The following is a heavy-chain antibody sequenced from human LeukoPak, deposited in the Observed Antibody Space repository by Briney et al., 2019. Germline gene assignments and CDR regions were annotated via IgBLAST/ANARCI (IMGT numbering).Heavy chain of an antibody. CDR3: AREGSVTNDY. V-gene: IGHV3-23*01. J-gene: IGHJ4*02. D-gene: IGHD4-17*01. CDR1: GFTFSSYA. CDR2: ISGSDDSA. Sequence: PGGSLRLSCATSGFTFSSYAMNWVRQAPGKGLEWVSAISGSDDSAYYADSVKGRFTISRDNANNTLYLQMNSLTAEDTAVYYCAREGSVTNDYWGQGSLVTVSS.